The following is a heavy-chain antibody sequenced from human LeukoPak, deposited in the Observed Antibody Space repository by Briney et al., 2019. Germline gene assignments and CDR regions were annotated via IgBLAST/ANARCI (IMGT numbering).Heavy chain of an antibody. D-gene: IGHD4-17*01. CDR2: IYYSGST. J-gene: IGHJ3*02. CDR3: ARVTVTTYAFDI. Sequence: PSETLSLTCTVSGGSISSYYWSWIRQPPGKGLEWIGYIYYSGSTNYNPSLKSRVTISVDTSKNQFSLKLSSVTAADTAVYYCARVTVTTYAFDIWGQGTMVTVSS. CDR1: GGSISSYY. V-gene: IGHV4-59*01.